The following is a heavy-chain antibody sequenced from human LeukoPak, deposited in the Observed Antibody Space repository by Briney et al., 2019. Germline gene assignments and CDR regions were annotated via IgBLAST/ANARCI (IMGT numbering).Heavy chain of an antibody. CDR1: GFTFSDYY. D-gene: IGHD5-24*01. Sequence: PGGSLRLSCAASGFTFSDYYMSWIRQAPGKGLGWVSYISSSGSTIYYADSVKGRFTISRDNAKNSLYLQMNSLRAEDTAVYYCARASAAMATVHFDYWGQGTLVTVSS. V-gene: IGHV3-11*04. CDR3: ARASAAMATVHFDY. J-gene: IGHJ4*02. CDR2: ISSSGSTI.